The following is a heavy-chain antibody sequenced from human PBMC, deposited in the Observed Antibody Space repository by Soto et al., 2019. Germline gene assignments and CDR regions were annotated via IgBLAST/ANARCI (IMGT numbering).Heavy chain of an antibody. CDR1: GYTFNSYG. Sequence: GASVKVSCKASGYTFNSYGISWVRQAPGQGLEWMGWISAYNGNTNYAQKLQGRVTMTTDTSTSTAYMELRSLRSDDTAVYYCAKDRDGAAAGPTKFYGMDVWGQGTTVTVSS. D-gene: IGHD6-13*01. CDR3: AKDRDGAAAGPTKFYGMDV. CDR2: ISAYNGNT. J-gene: IGHJ6*02. V-gene: IGHV1-18*01.